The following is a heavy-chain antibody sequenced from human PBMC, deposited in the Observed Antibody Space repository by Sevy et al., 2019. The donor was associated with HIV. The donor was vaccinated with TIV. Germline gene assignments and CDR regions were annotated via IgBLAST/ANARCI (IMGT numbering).Heavy chain of an antibody. CDR3: ARETRSGNDAFDI. CDR2: ISYDGSNK. CDR1: GFTFSSYP. Sequence: GGSLRLSCAASGFTFSSYPMHWVRQAPGKGLEWVAVISYDGSNKYYADSVKGRFTISRDNSKNTLYLQMNSLRAEDTAVYYCARETRSGNDAFDIWGQGTMVTVSS. D-gene: IGHD1-26*01. J-gene: IGHJ3*02. V-gene: IGHV3-30-3*01.